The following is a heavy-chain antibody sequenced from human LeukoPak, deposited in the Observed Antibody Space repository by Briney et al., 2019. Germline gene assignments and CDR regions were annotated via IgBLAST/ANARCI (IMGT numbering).Heavy chain of an antibody. Sequence: SETLSLTCTVSGGSLSCFYWGWIREPPGKGLGWDGDIYYSGSTNYNPSLKSRVTISVDTSKNQFSLKLSSVTAADTAVYYCARHSLAGVLLWAIDAFDIWGQGTMVTVSS. CDR3: ARHSLAGVLLWAIDAFDI. J-gene: IGHJ3*02. CDR2: IYYSGST. CDR1: GGSLSCFY. V-gene: IGHV4-59*08. D-gene: IGHD3-10*01.